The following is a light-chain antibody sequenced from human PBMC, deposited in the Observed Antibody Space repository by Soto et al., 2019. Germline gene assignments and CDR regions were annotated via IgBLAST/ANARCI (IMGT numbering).Light chain of an antibody. J-gene: IGLJ2*01. CDR2: EVS. CDR1: SRDVGGYNY. Sequence: QSVLTQPASVSGSPGQSSTISCTGTSRDVGGYNYVSWYQQHPGNAPKLMIYEVSNRPSGVSNRFSGSKSGNTAYLTSSGLQAEDEADYYCTSYTSSTTLGVLFGGGTKLTVL. V-gene: IGLV2-14*01. CDR3: TSYTSSTTLGVL.